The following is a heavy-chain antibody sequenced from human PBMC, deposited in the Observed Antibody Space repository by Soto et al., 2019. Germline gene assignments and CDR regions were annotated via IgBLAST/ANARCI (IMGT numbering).Heavy chain of an antibody. CDR3: ARISLGPAPTDAFDI. CDR1: GYTFTKFG. Sequence: QVQLVQSGAEVKKPGASVKVSCKASGYTFTKFGISWVRQAPGQGLEWLGWLSTYREDRNYAQRVQDRVNTANDTSSSTAYMELRTLISDDTAVYYCARISLGPAPTDAFDIWGQGTMVTVSS. D-gene: IGHD1-26*01. J-gene: IGHJ3*02. V-gene: IGHV1-18*01. CDR2: LSTYREDR.